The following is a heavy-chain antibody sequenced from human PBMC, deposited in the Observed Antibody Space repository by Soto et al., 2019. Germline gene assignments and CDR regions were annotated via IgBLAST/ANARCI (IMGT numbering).Heavy chain of an antibody. CDR1: GYTFTSYG. Sequence: ASVKVACKASGYTFTSYGISWVRQAPGQGLEWMGWISAYNGNTNYAQKLQGRVTMTTDTSTSTAYMELRSLRSDDTAVYYCAKNDWNNWFDPWGQGTLVTVSS. J-gene: IGHJ5*02. D-gene: IGHD3-9*01. V-gene: IGHV1-18*01. CDR3: AKNDWNNWFDP. CDR2: ISAYNGNT.